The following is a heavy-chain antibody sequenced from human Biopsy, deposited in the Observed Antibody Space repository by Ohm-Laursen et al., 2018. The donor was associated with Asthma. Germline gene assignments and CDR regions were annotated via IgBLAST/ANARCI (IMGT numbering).Heavy chain of an antibody. CDR2: MYHSGSP. J-gene: IGHJ4*02. CDR1: GGSITSSSYY. D-gene: IGHD3-22*01. Sequence: TLSLTWPVSGGSITSSSYYWGWIRQPPGKGMEWIRSMYHSGSPYYHPSLKSRATISVDTSKNQLSLKMSSVTAADTAVYFCVRHQYSSSWSTFDYWGQGALVTVSS. CDR3: VRHQYSSSWSTFDY. V-gene: IGHV4-39*01.